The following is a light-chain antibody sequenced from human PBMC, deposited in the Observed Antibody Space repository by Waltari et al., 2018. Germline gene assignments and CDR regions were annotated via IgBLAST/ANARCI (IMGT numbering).Light chain of an antibody. CDR1: EDISYC. CDR3: QQLYNYHRT. CDR2: AAS. V-gene: IGKV1-9*01. Sequence: DILLTQSPSFLSASVGDSVSITCRADEDISYCLAWLQQTPGRAPKLLIYAASSLQSGVPSRFSGRGAGAEDTLTISSLQPEDDATYYCQQLYNYHRTFGPGTKVDIK. J-gene: IGKJ3*01.